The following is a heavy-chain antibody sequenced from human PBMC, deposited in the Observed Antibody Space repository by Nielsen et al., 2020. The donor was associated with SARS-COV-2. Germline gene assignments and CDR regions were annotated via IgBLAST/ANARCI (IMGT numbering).Heavy chain of an antibody. CDR1: GFTFSSYG. CDR3: AKKGYSYGTFDY. Sequence: GGSLRLSCAASGFTFSSYGMHWVRQAPGKGLEWVAVISYDGSNKYYADSVKGRFTISRDNSKNTPYLQMNSLRAEDTAVYYCAKKGYSYGTFDYWGQGTLVTVSS. D-gene: IGHD5-18*01. J-gene: IGHJ4*02. V-gene: IGHV3-30*18. CDR2: ISYDGSNK.